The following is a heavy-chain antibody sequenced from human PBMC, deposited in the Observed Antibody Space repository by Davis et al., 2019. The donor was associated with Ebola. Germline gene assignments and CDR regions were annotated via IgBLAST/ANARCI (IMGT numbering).Heavy chain of an antibody. CDR2: MNPNSGNT. J-gene: IGHJ4*02. Sequence: ASVKVSCKASGYTFTSYDINWVRQATGQGLEWMGWMNPNSGNTGYAQKFQGRVTMTRDTSASTAYMELSSLRSEDTAVYYCARGLTGYSSGWYDYWGQGTLVTVSS. D-gene: IGHD6-19*01. CDR1: GYTFTSYD. CDR3: ARGLTGYSSGWYDY. V-gene: IGHV1-8*01.